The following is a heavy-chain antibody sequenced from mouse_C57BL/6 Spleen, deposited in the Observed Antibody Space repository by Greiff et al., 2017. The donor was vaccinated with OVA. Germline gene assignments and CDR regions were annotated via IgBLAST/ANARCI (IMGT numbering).Heavy chain of an antibody. CDR1: GYAFSSSW. D-gene: IGHD4-1*01. V-gene: IGHV1-82*01. CDR2: IYPGDGDT. Sequence: QVQLPQSGPELVQPGASVTISCPASGYAFSSSWMNLVPPRPCTVLYWIGRIYPGDGDTNYNGKFKGKATLTADKSSSTAYMQLSSLTSEDSAVYFCAKDWDLDDWGQGTTLTVSS. J-gene: IGHJ2*01. CDR3: AKDWDLDD.